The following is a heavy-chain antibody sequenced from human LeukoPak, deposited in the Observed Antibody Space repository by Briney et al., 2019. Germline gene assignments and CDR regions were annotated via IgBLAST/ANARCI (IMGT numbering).Heavy chain of an antibody. CDR3: ATAFGVVNVPGY. CDR2: IIPIFGTA. Sequence: SVKVSCKASGGTLSSYAMSWVRQAPGQGLEWMGGIIPIFGTANYAQKFQGRVTITADESTSTAYMELSSLRSDDTAVYYCATAFGVVNVPGYWGQGTLVTVSS. CDR1: GGTLSSYA. J-gene: IGHJ4*02. D-gene: IGHD3-3*01. V-gene: IGHV1-69*13.